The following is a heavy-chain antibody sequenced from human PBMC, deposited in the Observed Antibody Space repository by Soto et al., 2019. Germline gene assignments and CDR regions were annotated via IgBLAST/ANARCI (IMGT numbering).Heavy chain of an antibody. D-gene: IGHD6-6*01. CDR1: GYTFTSYG. Sequence: GGSVKVSCKASGYTFTSYGISWVRQAPGQGLEWMGWISAYNGNTNYAQKLQGRVTMTTDTSTSTAYMELRSLRSDDTAVYYCARDEGSIAAPRSYYYYGMDVWGQGTTVTVSS. CDR3: ARDEGSIAAPRSYYYYGMDV. V-gene: IGHV1-18*01. J-gene: IGHJ6*02. CDR2: ISAYNGNT.